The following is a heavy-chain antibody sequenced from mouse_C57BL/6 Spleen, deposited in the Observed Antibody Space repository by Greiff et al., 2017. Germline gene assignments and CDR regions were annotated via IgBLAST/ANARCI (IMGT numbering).Heavy chain of an antibody. J-gene: IGHJ1*03. CDR1: GYTFTSYW. CDR3: ARRTGTGYFDG. D-gene: IGHD4-1*01. CDR2: IDPSDSET. V-gene: IGHV1-52*01. Sequence: QVQLQQPGAELVRPGSSVTLSCTASGYTFTSYWMHWVKQRPIQGLEWIGNIDPSDSETHYNQKFKYKATLTVDKSSSTAYMQLSSLTSEDSAVYYCARRTGTGYFDGWGTGTTVTVSS.